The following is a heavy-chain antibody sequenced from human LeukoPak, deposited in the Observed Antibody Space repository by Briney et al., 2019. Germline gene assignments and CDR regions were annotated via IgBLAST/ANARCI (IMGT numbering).Heavy chain of an antibody. CDR3: AKGPAIRSSGYYYYYGMDV. CDR1: GFTFSSYA. Sequence: GSLRLSCAASGFTFSSYAMSWVRQAPGKGLEWVSAISGSGGSTYYADSVKGRFTISRDNSKNTLYLQMNSLRAEDTAVYYCAKGPAIRSSGYYYYYGMDVWGQGTTVTVS. CDR2: ISGSGGST. D-gene: IGHD3-22*01. V-gene: IGHV3-23*01. J-gene: IGHJ6*02.